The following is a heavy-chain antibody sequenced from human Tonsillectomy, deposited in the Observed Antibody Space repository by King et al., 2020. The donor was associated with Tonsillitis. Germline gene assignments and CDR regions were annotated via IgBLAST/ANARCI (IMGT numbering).Heavy chain of an antibody. Sequence: VQLPQWGAGLLKPSETLSLTCAVYGGSLSDYFLTWIRQPPGKGLEWIGEINHSGSTNYNPSLKSRVTISADTSKNHFSLNLSSVTAADTAIYYCARDRRVSSGFYYYTGMDVWGQGTTVTVSS. V-gene: IGHV4-34*01. CDR3: ARDRRVSSGFYYYTGMDV. CDR2: INHSGST. J-gene: IGHJ6*02. CDR1: GGSLSDYF. D-gene: IGHD6-19*01.